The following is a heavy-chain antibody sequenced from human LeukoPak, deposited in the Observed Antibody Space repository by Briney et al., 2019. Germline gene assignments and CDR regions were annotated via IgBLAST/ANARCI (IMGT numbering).Heavy chain of an antibody. D-gene: IGHD5-18*01. V-gene: IGHV3-23*01. CDR3: AKVDTAMVDY. J-gene: IGHJ4*02. CDR1: EFTFSSYA. Sequence: GGSLRLSCVVSEFTFSSYAMSWVRQAPGKGLEWVSAISGSGGSTYYADSVKGRFTISRDNSKNTLYLQMNSLRAEDTAVYYCAKVDTAMVDYWGQGTLVTVSS. CDR2: ISGSGGST.